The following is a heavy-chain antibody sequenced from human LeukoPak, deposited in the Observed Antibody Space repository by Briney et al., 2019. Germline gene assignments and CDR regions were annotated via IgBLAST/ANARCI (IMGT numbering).Heavy chain of an antibody. Sequence: SETLSLTCAVYGGSFSGYYWSWIRQAPGQGLEWIGEINHSGSTNYNPSLKRRVTISVDTSKNPFSLKLSSVTAADTAVYYCARGDYVWGSYRYPPHYYYGMDVWGQGTTVTVSS. V-gene: IGHV4-34*01. J-gene: IGHJ6*02. D-gene: IGHD3-16*02. CDR1: GGSFSGYY. CDR2: INHSGST. CDR3: ARGDYVWGSYRYPPHYYYGMDV.